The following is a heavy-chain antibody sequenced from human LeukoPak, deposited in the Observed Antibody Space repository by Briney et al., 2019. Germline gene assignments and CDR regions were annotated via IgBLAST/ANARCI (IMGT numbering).Heavy chain of an antibody. Sequence: GASVKVSCNASGYRFISNYIQWVRQAPGLGPEWMGWMHPGNGNTRYAEKFQGRVTMTRDTSINTAYMDLSSLRYDDTAVYYCAREGSYCVGGDCYSFDFWRQGTLITVSS. CDR1: GYRFISNY. CDR3: AREGSYCVGGDCYSFDF. D-gene: IGHD2-21*02. CDR2: MHPGNGNT. J-gene: IGHJ4*02. V-gene: IGHV1-2*02.